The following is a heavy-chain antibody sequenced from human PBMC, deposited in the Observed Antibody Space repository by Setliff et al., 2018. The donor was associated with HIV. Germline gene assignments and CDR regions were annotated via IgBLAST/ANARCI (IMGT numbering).Heavy chain of an antibody. J-gene: IGHJ4*02. CDR3: ARRRGQKATGWYYFDF. V-gene: IGHV4-39*01. D-gene: IGHD6-19*01. Sequence: PSETLSLTCSVSGGSMTSNTYFWDWIRQAPGKGLEWIGSIYHSGNTYYNPSLKSRVSISVDTSKRQFSLKLTSVTAGDSALYDCARRRGQKATGWYYFDFWGQGALVTVSS. CDR1: GGSMTSNTYF. CDR2: IYHSGNT.